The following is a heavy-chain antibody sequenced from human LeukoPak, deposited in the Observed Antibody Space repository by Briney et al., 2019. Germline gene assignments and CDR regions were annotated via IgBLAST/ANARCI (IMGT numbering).Heavy chain of an antibody. V-gene: IGHV3-48*01. CDR1: GFTFSTYS. J-gene: IGHJ4*02. CDR2: IGISSGNT. Sequence: GGSLRLSCAASGFTFSTYSMNWVRQAPGKGLEWISYIGISSGNTKYADSVKGRFTISGDKAKNSLYLQMNSLRVEDTAVYYCARDYRYAFDNWGQGTLVTVSS. D-gene: IGHD1-1*01. CDR3: ARDYRYAFDN.